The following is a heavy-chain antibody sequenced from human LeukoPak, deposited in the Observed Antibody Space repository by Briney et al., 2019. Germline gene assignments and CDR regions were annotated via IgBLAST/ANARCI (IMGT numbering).Heavy chain of an antibody. CDR1: GFTFRNYW. Sequence: PGGSLRLSCAASGFTFRNYWMSWVRQVPEEGPEWVANIRQDGNEFYYVDSVKGRFTISRDNAKNSLYLQMNSLRVEDTAVYYCARDKMSGPTLLDYWGQGTLVTVSS. J-gene: IGHJ4*02. CDR2: IRQDGNEF. CDR3: ARDKMSGPTLLDY. D-gene: IGHD3-10*01. V-gene: IGHV3-7*01.